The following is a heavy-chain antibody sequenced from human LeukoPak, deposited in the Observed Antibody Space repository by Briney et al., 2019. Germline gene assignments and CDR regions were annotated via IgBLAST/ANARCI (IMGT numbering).Heavy chain of an antibody. CDR3: ARLNCRSSSTSCKNRYYYGMDV. V-gene: IGHV5-10-1*01. J-gene: IGHJ6*02. Sequence: GESPKISCKGSGYSFTSYWISWVRQMPGKGLEWVGRIDPSDSYTNYSPSFQGHVTISADKSISTAYLQWSSLKASDTAMYYCARLNCRSSSTSCKNRYYYGMDVWGQGTTVTVSS. CDR1: GYSFTSYW. D-gene: IGHD2-2*01. CDR2: IDPSDSYT.